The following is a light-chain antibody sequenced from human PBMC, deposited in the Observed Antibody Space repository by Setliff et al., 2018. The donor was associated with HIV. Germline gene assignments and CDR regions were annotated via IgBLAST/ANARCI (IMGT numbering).Light chain of an antibody. CDR1: SSDVGGYNH. CDR2: EVS. Sequence: QSALTQAPSASGSPGQSVTISCTGTSSDVGGYNHVSWYQQHPGKAPKLMIYEVSKRPSGVPDRFSGSKSGNTASLTVSVLQAEDEADYYCSSYTTASTYVFGTGTKVTVL. V-gene: IGLV2-8*01. CDR3: SSYTTASTYV. J-gene: IGLJ1*01.